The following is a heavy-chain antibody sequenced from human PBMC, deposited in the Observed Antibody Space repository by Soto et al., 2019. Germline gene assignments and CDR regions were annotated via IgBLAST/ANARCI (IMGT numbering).Heavy chain of an antibody. CDR1: GGTFSSYA. CDR3: ARVAGNIVLIVYAIWQHNWDFDL. V-gene: IGHV1-69*06. J-gene: IGHJ2*01. CDR2: IIPIFGTA. D-gene: IGHD2-8*01. Sequence: QVQLVQSGAEVKKPGSSVKVSCKASGGTFSSYAISWVRQAPGQGLEWMGGIIPIFGTANYAQKFQGRVTITADKSTSTAYMELSSLRSEDTAVYYCARVAGNIVLIVYAIWQHNWDFDLWGRGTLVTVSS.